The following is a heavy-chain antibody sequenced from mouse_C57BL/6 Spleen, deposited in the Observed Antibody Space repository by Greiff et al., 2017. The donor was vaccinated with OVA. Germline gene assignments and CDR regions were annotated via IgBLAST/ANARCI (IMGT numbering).Heavy chain of an antibody. D-gene: IGHD2-3*01. CDR3: ARLGWAMDY. Sequence: VHVKQSGPVLVKPGASVKMSCKASGYTFTDYYMNWVKQSHGKSLEWIGVINPYNGGTSYNQKFKGKATLTVDKSSSTAYMELNSLTSEDSAVYYCARLGWAMDYWGQGTSVTVSS. CDR1: GYTFTDYY. J-gene: IGHJ4*01. CDR2: INPYNGGT. V-gene: IGHV1-19*01.